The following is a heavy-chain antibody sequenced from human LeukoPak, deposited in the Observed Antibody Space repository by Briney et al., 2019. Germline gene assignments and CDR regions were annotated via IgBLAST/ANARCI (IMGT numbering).Heavy chain of an antibody. J-gene: IGHJ6*02. D-gene: IGHD1-14*01. CDR1: GFTFSSYG. V-gene: IGHV3-33*01. CDR3: ARTDGRSDYYYAMDV. Sequence: GGSLRLSCAASGFTFSSYGMHWVRQAPGKGLEWVAVIWYDGSNKYYADSVKGRFTISRDNSKNTLYLQMNSLRAEDTAVYCCARTDGRSDYYYAMDVWGQGTTDTVSS. CDR2: IWYDGSNK.